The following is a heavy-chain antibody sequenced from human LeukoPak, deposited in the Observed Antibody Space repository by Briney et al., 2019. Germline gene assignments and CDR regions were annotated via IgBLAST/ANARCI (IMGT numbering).Heavy chain of an antibody. Sequence: PSETLSLTCTVSGGSISSYYWSWIRQPPGKGLEWIGYIYYSGSTNYNPSLKSRVTISVGRSKNQFSLKLSSVTAADTAVYYCAREAVRAARRFDYWGQGTLVTVSS. D-gene: IGHD6-6*01. V-gene: IGHV4-59*12. J-gene: IGHJ4*02. CDR1: GGSISSYY. CDR2: IYYSGST. CDR3: AREAVRAARRFDY.